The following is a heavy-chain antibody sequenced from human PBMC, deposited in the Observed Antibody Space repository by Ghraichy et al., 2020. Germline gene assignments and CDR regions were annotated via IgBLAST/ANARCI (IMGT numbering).Heavy chain of an antibody. CDR1: GFTFSSYS. J-gene: IGHJ6*02. CDR3: ARPMGRLKSGYSYGGGGLDYYYGMDV. CDR2: ISSSSSTI. V-gene: IGHV3-48*02. Sequence: GGSLRLSCAASGFTFSSYSMNWVRQAPGKGLEWVSYISSSSSTIYYADSVKGRFTISRDNAKNSLYLQTNSLRDEDTAVYYCARPMGRLKSGYSYGGGGLDYYYGMDVWGQGTTVTVSS. D-gene: IGHD5-18*01.